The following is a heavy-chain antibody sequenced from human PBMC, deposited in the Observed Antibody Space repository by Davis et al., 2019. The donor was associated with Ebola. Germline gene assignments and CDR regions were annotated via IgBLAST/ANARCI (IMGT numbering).Heavy chain of an antibody. V-gene: IGHV4-34*01. CDR1: GGSFSGYY. CDR3: ARSSRRFSFAHY. J-gene: IGHJ4*02. D-gene: IGHD2-2*01. CDR2: INHSGST. Sequence: PSETLSLTCAVYGGSFSGYYWSWIRQPPGKGLEWIGEINHSGSTNYNPSLKSRVTISVDTSKNQFSLKLSSVTAADTAVYYYARSSRRFSFAHYWGQGTLVTVSS.